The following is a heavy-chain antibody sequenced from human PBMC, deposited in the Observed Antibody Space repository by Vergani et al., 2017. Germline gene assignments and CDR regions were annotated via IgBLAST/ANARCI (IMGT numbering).Heavy chain of an antibody. CDR2: IYYSGST. CDR3: ARQYYDYVWGSRNWFDP. Sequence: QVQLQESGPGLVKPSETLSLTCTVSGGSISSYYWSWIRQPPGKGLEWIGYIYYSGSTNYNPSLKSRVTISVDTSKNQFSLKLSSVTAADTAVYYWARQYYDYVWGSRNWFDPWGQGTLVTVSS. CDR1: GGSISSYY. V-gene: IGHV4-59*08. J-gene: IGHJ5*02. D-gene: IGHD3-16*01.